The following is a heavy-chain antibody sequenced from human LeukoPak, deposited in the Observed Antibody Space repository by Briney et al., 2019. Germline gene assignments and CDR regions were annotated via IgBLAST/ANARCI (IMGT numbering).Heavy chain of an antibody. J-gene: IGHJ4*02. Sequence: AGGSLRLSCAASGLTFSSYGMSWVRQAPGKGLQWVSAIIDSGGSTYYADSVKGRFTISRDNSKNTLYLQMNSLRAEDTAVYYCAKSPTPWFPTVLWGQGTLVTVSS. V-gene: IGHV3-23*01. CDR2: IIDSGGST. D-gene: IGHD3-22*01. CDR1: GLTFSSYG. CDR3: AKSPTPWFPTVL.